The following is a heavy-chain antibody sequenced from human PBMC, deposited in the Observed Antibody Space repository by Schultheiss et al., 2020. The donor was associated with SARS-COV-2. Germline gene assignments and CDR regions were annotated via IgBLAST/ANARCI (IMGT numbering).Heavy chain of an antibody. Sequence: ASVKVSCKASGYTFTSYAMHWVRQAPGQRLEWMGWINAGNGNTKYSQKFQGRVTITRDTSASTAYMELSSLRSEDTAVYYCARTPGDYYYYYGMDVWGQGTTVTVSS. CDR2: INAGNGNT. CDR1: GYTFTSYA. D-gene: IGHD3-10*01. V-gene: IGHV1-3*01. J-gene: IGHJ6*02. CDR3: ARTPGDYYYYYGMDV.